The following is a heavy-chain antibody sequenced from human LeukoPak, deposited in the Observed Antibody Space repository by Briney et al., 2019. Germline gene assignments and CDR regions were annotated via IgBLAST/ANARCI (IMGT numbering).Heavy chain of an antibody. CDR1: GFTFNNYA. V-gene: IGHV3-48*03. J-gene: IGHJ5*02. D-gene: IGHD3-22*01. Sequence: PGGSLRLSCAASGFTFNNYAMTWVRQAPGKGLEWVSYISSSGSTIYYADSVKGRFTISRDNAKNSLYLQMNSLRAEDTAVYYCARVPSSMIVMWFDPWGQGTLVTVSS. CDR3: ARVPSSMIVMWFDP. CDR2: ISSSGSTI.